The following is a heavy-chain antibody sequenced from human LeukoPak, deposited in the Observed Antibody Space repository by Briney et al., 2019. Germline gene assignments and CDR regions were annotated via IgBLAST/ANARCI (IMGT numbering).Heavy chain of an antibody. CDR1: GGSFSGYY. V-gene: IGHV4-34*01. CDR2: INHSGST. CDR3: ARVSYYYYCMDV. J-gene: IGHJ6*03. Sequence: PSETLSLTCAVYGGSFSGYYWSWIRQPPGKGLEWIGEINHSGSTNYNPSLKSRVTISVDTSKNQFSLKLSSVTAEDTAVYYCARVSYYYYCMDVWGKGTTVTVSS.